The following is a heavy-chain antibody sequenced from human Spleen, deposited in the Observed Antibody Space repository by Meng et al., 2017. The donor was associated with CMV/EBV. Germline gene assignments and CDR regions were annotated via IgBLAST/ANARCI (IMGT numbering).Heavy chain of an antibody. V-gene: IGHV2-5*01. D-gene: IGHD3-10*01. CDR2: IYWNDDK. CDR3: AHSLRHYYGSGSYGPRYFDL. CDR1: GFSLRNSGVA. Sequence: SGPTLVKPAQTLTLTCRFSGFSLRNSGVAVGWIRQPPGKALEWLALIYWNDDKVYSPSLRCRLTITKDTSKNQVVLTMTNMDPVDTATYYCAHSLRHYYGSGSYGPRYFDLWGRGTLVTVSS. J-gene: IGHJ2*01.